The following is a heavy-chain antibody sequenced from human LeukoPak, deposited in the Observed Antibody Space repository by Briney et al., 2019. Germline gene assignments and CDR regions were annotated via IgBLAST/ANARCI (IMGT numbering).Heavy chain of an antibody. Sequence: GGSLRLSCAASGFTFSSYSMNWVRQAPGKGLEWVSYISSSGSTIYYADSVKGRFTISRDNAKNSLYLQMNSLRAEDTAVYYCARGGSGRLSFLYWFDPWGQGTLVTVSS. V-gene: IGHV3-48*04. CDR1: GFTFSSYS. CDR3: ARGGSGRLSFLYWFDP. D-gene: IGHD1-14*01. CDR2: ISSSGSTI. J-gene: IGHJ5*02.